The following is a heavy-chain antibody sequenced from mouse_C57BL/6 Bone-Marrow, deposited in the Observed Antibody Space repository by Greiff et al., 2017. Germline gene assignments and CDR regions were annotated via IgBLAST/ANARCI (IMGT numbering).Heavy chain of an antibody. V-gene: IGHV5-17*01. J-gene: IGHJ1*03. Sequence: EVQLQQSGGGLVKPGGSLKLSCAASGFTFSDYGMHWVRQAPEKGLEWVAYIRSGSSTIYYADTVKGRFTSSRDNAKNTRFLQMTSLRAEDTAMYYCARPGYEYVWYFDVWGTGTTVTVSS. CDR1: GFTFSDYG. CDR3: ARPGYEYVWYFDV. D-gene: IGHD2-4*01. CDR2: IRSGSSTI.